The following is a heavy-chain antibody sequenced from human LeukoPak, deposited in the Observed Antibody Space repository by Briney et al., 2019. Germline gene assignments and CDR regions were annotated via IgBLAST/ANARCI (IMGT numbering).Heavy chain of an antibody. CDR1: GFTFSSYA. CDR3: ARDTLGEGEDANYAVYYFDY. V-gene: IGHV3-23*01. CDR2: ISGSGGST. J-gene: IGHJ4*02. Sequence: GGSLRLSCAASGFTFSSYAMTWVRHAPGKGLEWVSTISGSGGSTYYADSVKGRFTISRDNSKNTLFLQMNSLSAEDTAVYYCARDTLGEGEDANYAVYYFDYWGQGTVVTVSS. D-gene: IGHD4/OR15-4a*01.